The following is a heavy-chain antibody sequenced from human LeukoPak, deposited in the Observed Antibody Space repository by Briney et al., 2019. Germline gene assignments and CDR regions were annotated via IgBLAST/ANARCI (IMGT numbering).Heavy chain of an antibody. CDR3: EKENSGGCYSACDY. CDR2: IIDDGIAT. CDR1: GVTFISYA. V-gene: IGHV3-23*01. D-gene: IGHD2-15*01. J-gene: IGHJ4*02. Sequence: GGSLLRSSSASGVTFISYAMRCGRRAPGEGWEWVSGIIDDGIATYYADSVKSRFTISRDNSKNTLYLQMNSLRAEDTAVYYCEKENSGGCYSACDYWGQGTLVTVSS.